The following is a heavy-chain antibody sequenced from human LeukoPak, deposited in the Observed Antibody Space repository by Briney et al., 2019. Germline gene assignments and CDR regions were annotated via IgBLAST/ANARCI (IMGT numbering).Heavy chain of an antibody. D-gene: IGHD3-16*01. CDR1: GGSFSGYY. J-gene: IGHJ6*03. Sequence: SETLSLTCAVYGGSFSGYYWSWIRQPPGKGLEWIGEINHSGSTNYNPSLKSRVTISVDTSKNQFSLKLSSVTAADTAAYYCARRAGFAGNYYYYMDVWGKGTTVTVYS. CDR2: INHSGST. CDR3: ARRAGFAGNYYYYMDV. V-gene: IGHV4-34*01.